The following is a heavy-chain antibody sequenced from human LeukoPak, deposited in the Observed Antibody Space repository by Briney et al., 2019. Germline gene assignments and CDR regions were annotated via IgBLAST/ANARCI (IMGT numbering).Heavy chain of an antibody. J-gene: IGHJ3*02. CDR2: IYYSGST. D-gene: IGHD3-22*01. Sequence: SETLSLTCTVSGGSVSNGIYYWSWLRQPPGKALEWIGYIYYSGSTNYNPSLKSRVTISVDTSKNQFSLKLSSVTAADTAVYYCARLIDDAFDIWGQGTMVTVSS. V-gene: IGHV4-61*01. CDR1: GGSVSNGIYY. CDR3: ARLIDDAFDI.